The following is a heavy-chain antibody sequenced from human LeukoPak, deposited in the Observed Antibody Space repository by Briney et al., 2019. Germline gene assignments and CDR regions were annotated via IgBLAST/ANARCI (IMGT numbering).Heavy chain of an antibody. J-gene: IGHJ4*02. CDR2: IRYDGSNK. V-gene: IGHV3-30*02. CDR3: AKAAIAAAFYYFDY. CDR1: GFTFSIFG. Sequence: PGGSLRLSCAASGFTFSIFGMHWVRQAPGKGPEWVAFIRYDGSNKYYADSVKGRFTISRDNSKNTLYLQMNSLRAEDTAVYYCAKAAIAAAFYYFDYWGQGTLVTVSS. D-gene: IGHD6-13*01.